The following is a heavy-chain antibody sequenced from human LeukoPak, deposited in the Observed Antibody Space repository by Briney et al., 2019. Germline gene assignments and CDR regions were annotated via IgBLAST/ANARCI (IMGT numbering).Heavy chain of an antibody. J-gene: IGHJ4*02. CDR2: ISGGGGDT. V-gene: IGHV3-23*01. Sequence: KPLEWFSAISGGGGDTSYADSVKGRFTISRDNSMDTLDLQMPRLRVEDTAVYYCAKRSHSGSFYAAFDYWGQGTLATVSS. CDR3: AKRSHSGSFYAAFDY. D-gene: IGHD1-26*01.